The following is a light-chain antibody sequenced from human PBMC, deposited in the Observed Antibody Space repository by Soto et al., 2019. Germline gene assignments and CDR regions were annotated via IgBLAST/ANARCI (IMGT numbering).Light chain of an antibody. CDR3: SSYTITSSPV. J-gene: IGLJ1*01. CDR1: SSDVGGYDF. Sequence: QSALTQPASVSGSPGQSITISCTGTSSDVGGYDFVSWYRQYPGQAPKILIYEVTHRPSGVPDRFSGSKSGNTASLTISGLQADDEADYYCSSYTITSSPVFVPGTKLTVL. CDR2: EVT. V-gene: IGLV2-14*01.